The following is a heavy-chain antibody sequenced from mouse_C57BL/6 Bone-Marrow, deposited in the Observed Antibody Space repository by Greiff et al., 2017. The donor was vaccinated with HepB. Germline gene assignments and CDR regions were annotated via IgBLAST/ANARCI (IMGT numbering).Heavy chain of an antibody. CDR2: IDPANGNT. V-gene: IGHV14-3*01. J-gene: IGHJ3*01. CDR1: GFNIKNTY. CDR3: ARSPYYYGSSSWFAY. D-gene: IGHD1-1*01. Sequence: VHVKQSVAELVRPGASVKLSCTASGFNIKNTYMHWVKQRPEQGLEWIGRIDPANGNTKYAPKFQGKATITADTSSNTAYLQLSSLTSEDTAIYYCARSPYYYGSSSWFAYWGQGTLVTVSA.